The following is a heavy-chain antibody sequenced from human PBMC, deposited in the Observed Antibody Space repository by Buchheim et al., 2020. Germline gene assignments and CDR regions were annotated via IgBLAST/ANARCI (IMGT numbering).Heavy chain of an antibody. CDR1: GGSISSGYW. CDR2: ISHTGNI. Sequence: QVQLQESGPGLVKPSGTLSLTCTVSGGSISSGYWWTWVRQPPGKGLEWIGQISHTGNINYNPSLKSRVAISLTKSKNHFYLNLSSVTAADTAVYYCASLGLSVPGAPWGQGTL. CDR3: ASLGLSVPGAP. J-gene: IGHJ5*02. D-gene: IGHD6-19*01. V-gene: IGHV4-4*02.